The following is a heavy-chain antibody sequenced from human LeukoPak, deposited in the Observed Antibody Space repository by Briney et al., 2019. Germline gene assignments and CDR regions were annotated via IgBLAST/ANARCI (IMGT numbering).Heavy chain of an antibody. V-gene: IGHV1-2*02. J-gene: IGHJ4*02. D-gene: IGHD6-19*01. CDR1: GYTFTGYY. CDR2: SNPSSGGT. CDR3: ARDRGSSGWWGYFDY. Sequence: ASVTVSCKASGYTFTGYYMQLVRQAPGPGHGWVGWSNPSSGGTNYAQKFRGGVTTTRDTSISTAYRELSRLRSDETAVYYCARDRGSSGWWGYFDYWGQGTLVTVSS.